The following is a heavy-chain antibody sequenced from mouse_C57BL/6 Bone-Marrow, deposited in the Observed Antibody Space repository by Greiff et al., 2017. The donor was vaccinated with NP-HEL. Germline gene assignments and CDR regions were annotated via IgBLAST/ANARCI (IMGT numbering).Heavy chain of an antibody. Sequence: VKLVESGPGLVQPSQSLSITCTVSGFSLTSYGVHWVRQSPGKGLEWLGVIWRGGSTDYNAAFMSRLSITKDNSKSQVFFKMNSLQADDTAIYYCAKGDGNPYYFDYWGQGTTLTVSS. CDR3: AKGDGNPYYFDY. J-gene: IGHJ2*01. CDR1: GFSLTSYG. D-gene: IGHD2-1*01. CDR2: IWRGGST. V-gene: IGHV2-5*01.